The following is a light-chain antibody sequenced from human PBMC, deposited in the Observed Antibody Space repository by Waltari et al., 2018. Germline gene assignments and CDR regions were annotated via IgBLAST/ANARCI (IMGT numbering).Light chain of an antibody. CDR1: SLRSFY. J-gene: IGLJ2*01. CDR3: HFRDSSANHLV. V-gene: IGLV3-19*01. Sequence: SSELTQDPAVSVALGQTVRSTCQGDSLRSFYASWAQQKQGQAPVLVNYGENNRPSGTPDRFSGSSARNTASLTITGAQAEDEADYYCHFRDSSANHLVFGGGTKLTVL. CDR2: GEN.